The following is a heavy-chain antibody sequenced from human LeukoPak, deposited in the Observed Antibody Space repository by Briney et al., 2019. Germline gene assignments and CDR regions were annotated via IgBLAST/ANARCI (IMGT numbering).Heavy chain of an antibody. D-gene: IGHD3-10*01. CDR1: GGSITSYY. J-gene: IGHJ5*02. V-gene: IGHV4-59*08. CDR2: IYYSGST. CDR3: ARHLSNYGSGIFSFDT. Sequence: PSETLTLLCTVPGGSITSYYWCWIRQPPGKGLEWIGYIYYSGSTNYNPSLKSRVTISVDTSKNQFPLKLSSVTAADTPVYYCARHLSNYGSGIFSFDTWGQGTLVTVSS.